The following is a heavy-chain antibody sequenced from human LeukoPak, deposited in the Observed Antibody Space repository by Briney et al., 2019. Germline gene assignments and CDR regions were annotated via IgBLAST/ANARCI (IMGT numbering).Heavy chain of an antibody. V-gene: IGHV4-59*13. J-gene: IGHJ5*02. CDR1: GGSISHYY. CDR2: IFYSGNT. CDR3: ARGSSWYGTYQT. D-gene: IGHD6-13*01. Sequence: SETLSLTCTASGGSISHYYWTWIRQPPGKRLEWIGYIFYSGNTNYNPSLKSRATISVDTSTNQFSLNLSSVTAADTAVYYCARGSSWYGTYQTWGQGTLVTVSS.